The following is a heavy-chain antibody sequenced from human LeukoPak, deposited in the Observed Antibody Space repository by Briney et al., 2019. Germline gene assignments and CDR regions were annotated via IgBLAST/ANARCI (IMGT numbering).Heavy chain of an antibody. CDR1: GYTFTGHY. V-gene: IGHV1-2*06. D-gene: IGHD5-12*01. J-gene: IGHJ5*02. CDR2: INPQSGGT. Sequence: ASVKVSCRASGYTFTGHYIHWVRQAPGQGLEWLGRINPQSGGTNYAQSFQGRVTVTKDTSINTDYMELTRLTSDDTAIYYCARGYSGYDRKFDPWGQGTLVTVSS. CDR3: ARGYSGYDRKFDP.